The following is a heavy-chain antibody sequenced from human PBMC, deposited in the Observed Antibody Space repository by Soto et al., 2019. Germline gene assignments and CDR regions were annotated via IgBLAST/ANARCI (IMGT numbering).Heavy chain of an antibody. CDR3: ARKDKSGYFNWFDP. V-gene: IGHV5-51*01. CDR2: IFPSDSDT. D-gene: IGHD3-22*01. CDR1: GYRFTSYW. Sequence: GESLKISCRTSGYRFTSYWIAWVRQMPRKGLEWMGIIFPSDSDTRYSPSFQGQVTISADRSTSTVFLQWASLKASDTAVYFCARKDKSGYFNWFDPWGQGTLVTVSS. J-gene: IGHJ5*02.